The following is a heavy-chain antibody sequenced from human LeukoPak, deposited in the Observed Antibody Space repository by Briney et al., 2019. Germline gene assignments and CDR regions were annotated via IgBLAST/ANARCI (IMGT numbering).Heavy chain of an antibody. CDR1: GGSISSSSYY. Sequence: SETLSLTCTVSGGSISSSSYYWGWIRQPPGKGLEWIGSIYYSGSTYYNPSLKSRVTISVDTSKNQFSLKLSSVTAADTAVYYCATGDIVVGRVRFDPWGQGTLVTVSS. CDR3: ATGDIVVGRVRFDP. D-gene: IGHD2-2*01. CDR2: IYYSGST. V-gene: IGHV4-39*01. J-gene: IGHJ5*02.